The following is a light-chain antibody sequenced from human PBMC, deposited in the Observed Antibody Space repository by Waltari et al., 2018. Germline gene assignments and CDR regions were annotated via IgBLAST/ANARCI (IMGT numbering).Light chain of an antibody. V-gene: IGKV3-15*01. CDR3: QQYTYWPPGT. J-gene: IGKJ1*01. CDR2: GAS. Sequence: DTVMTQSPAPLSVSPGDRVSLSCRASQSVGSNLAWYQQRPGQAPRLLIYGASTRATGIPARFSGSGSGTEFTLTISSLQSEDFAVYYCQQYTYWPPGTFGQGTKVEIK. CDR1: QSVGSN.